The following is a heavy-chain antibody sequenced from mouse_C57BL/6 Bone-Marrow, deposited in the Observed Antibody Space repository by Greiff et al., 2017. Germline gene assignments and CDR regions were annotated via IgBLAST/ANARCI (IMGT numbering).Heavy chain of an antibody. CDR3: ARRGYAMDY. CDR2: IYPGGGYT. J-gene: IGHJ4*01. Sequence: QVQLKESGAELVRPGTSVKMSCKASGYTFTNYWIGWAKQRPGHGLEWMGDIYPGGGYTNYNEKFKGRATLTADKSSSTAYMQFSSLASEDSAIYYCARRGYAMDYWGQGTSVTVSS. V-gene: IGHV1-63*01. CDR1: GYTFTNYW.